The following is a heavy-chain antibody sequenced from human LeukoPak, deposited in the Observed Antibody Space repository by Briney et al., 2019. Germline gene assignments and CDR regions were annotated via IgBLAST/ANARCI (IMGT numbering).Heavy chain of an antibody. CDR2: INPNSGGT. Sequence: ASVKVSCNASGYTFTGYYMRWVRQAPGQGLEWMGWINPNSGGTNYAQKFQGRVTMTRDTSISTAYMELSRLRSDDTAVYYCAREVLSSGYSIDYWGQGTLVTVSS. J-gene: IGHJ4*02. CDR1: GYTFTGYY. D-gene: IGHD3-22*01. V-gene: IGHV1-2*02. CDR3: AREVLSSGYSIDY.